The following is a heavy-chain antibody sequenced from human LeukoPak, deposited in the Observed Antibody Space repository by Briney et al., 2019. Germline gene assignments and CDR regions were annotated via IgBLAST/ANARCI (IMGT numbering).Heavy chain of an antibody. J-gene: IGHJ2*01. V-gene: IGHV4-39*01. CDR3: ARRLREWYFDL. CDR2: IYYSGST. D-gene: IGHD4-17*01. CDR1: CGSISSSSYY. Sequence: SETLSLTCTVSCGSISSSSYYWGWIRQPPGKGLEWIGSIYYSGSTYYNPSLKSRVTISVDTSKNQFSLKLSPVTAADTAVYYCARRLREWYFDLWGRGTLVTVSS.